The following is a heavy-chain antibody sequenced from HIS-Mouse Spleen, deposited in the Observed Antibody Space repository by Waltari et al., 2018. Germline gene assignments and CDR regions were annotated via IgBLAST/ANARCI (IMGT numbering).Heavy chain of an antibody. CDR1: GFTFSSYA. V-gene: IGHV3-30*04. Sequence: QVQLVESGGGVVQPGRSLRLSCAASGFTFSSYAMHWVRPAPGKGLEWVAVISYDGSNKYYADSVKGRFTISRDNSKNTLYLQMNSLRAEDTAVYYCARGASGSGSQWYFDYWGQGTLVTVSS. J-gene: IGHJ4*02. D-gene: IGHD3-10*01. CDR2: ISYDGSNK. CDR3: ARGASGSGSQWYFDY.